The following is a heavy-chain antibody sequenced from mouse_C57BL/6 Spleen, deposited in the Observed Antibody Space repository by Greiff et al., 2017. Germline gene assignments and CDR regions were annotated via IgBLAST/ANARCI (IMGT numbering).Heavy chain of an antibody. V-gene: IGHV1-61*01. J-gene: IGHJ4*01. CDR2: IYPSDSET. D-gene: IGHD2-1*01. Sequence: QVQLQQPGAELVRPGSSVKLSCKASGYTFTSYWMDWVKQRPGQGLEWIGNIYPSDSETHYNQKFKDKATLTVDKSSSTAYMQLSSLTSEDSAVYCCAREGGFYYGNYKAMDYWGQGTSVTVSS. CDR1: GYTFTSYW. CDR3: AREGGFYYGNYKAMDY.